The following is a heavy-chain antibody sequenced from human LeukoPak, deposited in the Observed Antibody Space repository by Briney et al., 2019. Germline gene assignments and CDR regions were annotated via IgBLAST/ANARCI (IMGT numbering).Heavy chain of an antibody. D-gene: IGHD3-10*01. J-gene: IGHJ4*02. CDR3: ARALLY. CDR1: GFTFSSYA. CDR2: ISYDGSNK. Sequence: GGSLRLSCAASGFTFSSYAMHWVRQAPGKGLEWVAVISYDGSNKYYADSVKGRFTISRDNFKNTLYLQMNSLRAEDTAVYYCARALLYWGQGTLVTVSS. V-gene: IGHV3-30*04.